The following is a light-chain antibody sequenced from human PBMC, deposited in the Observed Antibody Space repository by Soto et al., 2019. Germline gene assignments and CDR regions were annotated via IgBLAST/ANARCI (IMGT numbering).Light chain of an antibody. CDR2: GNS. Sequence: QLVLTQPPSVSGAPGQRVTISCTGSSSNIGAGYDVHWYQQLPGTAPKLLIYGNSNRPSGVPDRFSSSKSGTSASLAITGLRAEDEADYYCQSYDSSLSGWVFGGGTKVTVL. CDR3: QSYDSSLSGWV. V-gene: IGLV1-40*01. CDR1: SSNIGAGYD. J-gene: IGLJ3*02.